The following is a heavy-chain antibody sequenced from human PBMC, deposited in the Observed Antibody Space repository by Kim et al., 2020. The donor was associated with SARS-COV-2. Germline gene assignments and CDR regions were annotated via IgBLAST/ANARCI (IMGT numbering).Heavy chain of an antibody. J-gene: IGHJ5*02. CDR3: AREPSAEST. V-gene: IGHV3-7*03. CDR1: GFTVGTDW. Sequence: GGSLRLSCVASGFTVGTDWMTWVRQAPGNGPEWVANINTDGSQRNYVDSVRGRFSISIDFAKNSLFLQMNSLRVEDTAVYYCAREPSAESTWGQGTLVTV. CDR2: INTDGSQR.